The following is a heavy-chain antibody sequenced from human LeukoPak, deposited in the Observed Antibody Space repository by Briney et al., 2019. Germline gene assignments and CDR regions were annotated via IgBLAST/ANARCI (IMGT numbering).Heavy chain of an antibody. Sequence: PGGSLRLSCAASGFTFSNYGMHWVRQAPGKGLDWISVIYSGGSTHYADSVEGRITLSRDSSKNTLFLQMNSLRAEDTAVYYCARGGSYPNDPFDIWGQGTMVTV. CDR1: GFTFSNYG. CDR2: IYSGGST. D-gene: IGHD1-26*01. CDR3: ARGGSYPNDPFDI. V-gene: IGHV3-NL1*01. J-gene: IGHJ3*02.